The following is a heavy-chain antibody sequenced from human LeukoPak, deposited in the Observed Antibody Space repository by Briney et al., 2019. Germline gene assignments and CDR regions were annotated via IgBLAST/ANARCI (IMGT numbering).Heavy chain of an antibody. Sequence: PGGSLRLSCAASGFTFSRYAMSWVRQAPGRGLEWVSSISGSGAGTYCADSVKGRFTISRDNSKNTLYLQMNSLRAEDTAVYYCARRSEFDAFDIWGQGTMVTVSS. CDR3: ARRSEFDAFDI. D-gene: IGHD1-14*01. CDR1: GFTFSRYA. CDR2: ISGSGAGT. J-gene: IGHJ3*02. V-gene: IGHV3-23*01.